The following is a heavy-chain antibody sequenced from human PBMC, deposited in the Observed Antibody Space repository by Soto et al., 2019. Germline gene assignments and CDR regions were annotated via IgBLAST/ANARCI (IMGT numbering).Heavy chain of an antibody. CDR2: VHYSGST. J-gene: IGHJ6*02. V-gene: IGHV4-59*12. CDR1: GASISSSY. D-gene: IGHD3-10*01. CDR3: ARDYITMVRGVIRYYYYGMDV. Sequence: SETLSLTCPVSGASISSSYWSWIRPSPGKGLEWIGYVHYSGSTKYNPSLKSRVTISVDTSKNQFSLKLSSVTAADTAVYYCARDYITMVRGVIRYYYYGMDVWGQGTTVTVSS.